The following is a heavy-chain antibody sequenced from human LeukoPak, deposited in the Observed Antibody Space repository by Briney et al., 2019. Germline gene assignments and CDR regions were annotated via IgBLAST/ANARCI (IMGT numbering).Heavy chain of an antibody. D-gene: IGHD3-3*01. V-gene: IGHV4-59*01. Sequence: SETLSLTCTVSGGSISSYYWSWIRQPPGKGLEWIGYIYYSGSTNYNPSLKSRVTISVDTSKNQFSLKLSSVTAADTAVYYCARGPYYDFWSGPPLLDYYYMDVWGKGTTVTVSS. CDR3: ARGPYYDFWSGPPLLDYYYMDV. J-gene: IGHJ6*03. CDR1: GGSISSYY. CDR2: IYYSGST.